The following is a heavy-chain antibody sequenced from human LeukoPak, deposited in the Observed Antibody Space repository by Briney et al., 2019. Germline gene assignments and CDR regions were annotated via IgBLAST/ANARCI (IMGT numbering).Heavy chain of an antibody. CDR1: GFSFTSYG. CDR3: AKSSPGGTSLTDFFDY. J-gene: IGHJ4*02. D-gene: IGHD1-7*01. V-gene: IGHV3-30*18. Sequence: PGGSLRLSCAASGFSFTSYGMSWVRQAPGKGLEWVAVISYDGSNKYYADSVKGRFTISRDNSKNTLYLQMNSLRAEDTAVYYCAKSSPGGTSLTDFFDYWGQGTLVTVSS. CDR2: ISYDGSNK.